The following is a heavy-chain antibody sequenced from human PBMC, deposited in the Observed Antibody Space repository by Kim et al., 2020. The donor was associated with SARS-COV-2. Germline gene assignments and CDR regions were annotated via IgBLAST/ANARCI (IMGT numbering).Heavy chain of an antibody. CDR1: GGSISSGDYY. CDR2: IYYSGST. V-gene: IGHV4-30-4*01. J-gene: IGHJ4*02. D-gene: IGHD2-15*01. Sequence: SETLSLTCTVSGGSISSGDYYWSWIRQPPGKGLEWIGYIYYSGSTYYNPSLKSRVTISVDTSKNQFSLKLSSVTAADTAVYYCARLPGYCSGGSCFPYGAWGSYPDYWGQGTLVTVSS. CDR3: ARLPGYCSGGSCFPYGAWGSYPDY.